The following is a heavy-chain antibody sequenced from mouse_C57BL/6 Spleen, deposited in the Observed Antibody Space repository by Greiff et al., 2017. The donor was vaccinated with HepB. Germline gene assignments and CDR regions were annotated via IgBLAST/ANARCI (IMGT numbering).Heavy chain of an antibody. CDR1: GYTFTSYG. Sequence: SGAELARPGASVKLSCKASGYTFTSYGISWVKQRTGQGLEWIGEIYPRSGNTYYNEKFKGKATLTADKSSSTAYMELRSLTSEDSAVYFCARKAYYSNYEAMDYWGQGTSVTVSS. CDR2: IYPRSGNT. D-gene: IGHD2-5*01. CDR3: ARKAYYSNYEAMDY. V-gene: IGHV1-81*01. J-gene: IGHJ4*01.